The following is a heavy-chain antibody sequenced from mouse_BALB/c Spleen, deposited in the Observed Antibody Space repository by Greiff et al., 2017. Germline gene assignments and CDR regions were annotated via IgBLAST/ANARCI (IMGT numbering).Heavy chain of an antibody. D-gene: IGHD2-10*02. CDR1: GFNIKDTY. Sequence: EVQLQQSGAELVKPGASVKLSCTASGFNIKDTYMHWVKQRPEQGLEWIGRIDPANGNTKYDPKFQGKATITADTSSNTAYLQLSSLTSEDTAVYYCARYKYGNYVYAMDYWGQGTSVTVSS. CDR2: IDPANGNT. CDR3: ARYKYGNYVYAMDY. V-gene: IGHV14-3*02. J-gene: IGHJ4*01.